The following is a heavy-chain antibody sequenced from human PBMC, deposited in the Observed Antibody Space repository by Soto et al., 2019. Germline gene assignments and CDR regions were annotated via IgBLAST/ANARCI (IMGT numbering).Heavy chain of an antibody. D-gene: IGHD5-12*01. J-gene: IGHJ5*02. CDR2: TYYSGST. CDR1: GGSISSGDYY. Sequence: QVQLQESGPGLVKPSQTLTLTGTVSGGSISSGDYYWGWIRQPPGKGLDWIGNTYYSGSTYYNPSLKRRVTISVDTSTNPFALTLSSVTAADTAMYYCARDGVATIYTGNNWFAPWVQGTLVTFSS. CDR3: ARDGVATIYTGNNWFAP. V-gene: IGHV4-30-4*01.